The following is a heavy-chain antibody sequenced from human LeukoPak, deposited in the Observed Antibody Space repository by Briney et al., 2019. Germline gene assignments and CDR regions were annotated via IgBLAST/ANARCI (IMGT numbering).Heavy chain of an antibody. CDR2: ISAYNGNT. D-gene: IGHD2-15*01. J-gene: IGHJ4*02. V-gene: IGHV1-18*01. CDR3: ARRYCSGGSCYSEDY. Sequence: ASVKVSCKASGYTFTNYGITWVRQAAGQGLEWMGWISAYNGNTNYAQKLQGRVTMTTDTSTSTAYMELRSLRSDDTAVYYCARRYCSGGSCYSEDYWGQGTLVTVSS. CDR1: GYTFTNYG.